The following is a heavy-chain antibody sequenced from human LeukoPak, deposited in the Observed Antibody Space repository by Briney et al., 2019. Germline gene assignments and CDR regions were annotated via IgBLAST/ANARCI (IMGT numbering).Heavy chain of an antibody. Sequence: GGSLRLSCAASGFTFSSYAMSWVRQAPGKGLEWVSAISGSGGSTYYADSVKGRFTISRDNSKNTLYLQMNSLRAEDTAVYYCAKDYTVTKRTHAFDYWGQGTLVTVSS. CDR2: ISGSGGST. CDR3: AKDYTVTKRTHAFDY. V-gene: IGHV3-23*01. J-gene: IGHJ4*02. D-gene: IGHD4-17*01. CDR1: GFTFSSYA.